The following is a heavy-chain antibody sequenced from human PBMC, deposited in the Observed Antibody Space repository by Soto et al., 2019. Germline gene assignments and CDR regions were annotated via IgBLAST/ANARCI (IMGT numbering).Heavy chain of an antibody. CDR2: INHSGST. CDR1: GGSFGGYY. J-gene: IGHJ5*02. Sequence: SETLSLTCAVYGGSFGGYYWSWIRQPPGKGLEWIGEINHSGSTNYNPSLKSRVTISVDTSKNQFSLKLSSVTAADTAVYYCARQHLPNWFDPWGQGTLVTVSS. V-gene: IGHV4-34*01. CDR3: ARQHLPNWFDP. D-gene: IGHD3-3*02.